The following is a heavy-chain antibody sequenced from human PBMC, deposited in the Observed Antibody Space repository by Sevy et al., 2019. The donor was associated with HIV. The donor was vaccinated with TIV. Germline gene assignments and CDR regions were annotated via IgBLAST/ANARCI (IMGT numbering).Heavy chain of an antibody. CDR1: GFTFGGYG. CDR2: ISYDGTIK. Sequence: GGSLRLSCAASGFTFGGYGMHWVRQAPGKGLEWVAVISYDGTIKSYADSVRGRFSISRDNADSTLYLLMDSLRAEDTAVYYCAKEGYDILTGFEPGNFDSWGQGTLVTVSS. V-gene: IGHV3-30*18. D-gene: IGHD3-9*01. J-gene: IGHJ4*02. CDR3: AKEGYDILTGFEPGNFDS.